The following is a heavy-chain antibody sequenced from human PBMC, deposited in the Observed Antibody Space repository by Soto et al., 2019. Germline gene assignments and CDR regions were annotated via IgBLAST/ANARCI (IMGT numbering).Heavy chain of an antibody. Sequence: QVQLVQSGAEVKKPGASVKVSCKASGYTFTSYYMHWVRQAPGQGLEWMGIINPSGGSTSYAQKLEGRDTMNRDTSKSTVCIELSSLRSEVTAVYYCARDAQPYYNFCRGDSSWFDPWGQGTLVTVSS. V-gene: IGHV1-46*03. CDR3: ARDAQPYYNFCRGDSSWFDP. D-gene: IGHD3-3*01. CDR1: GYTFTSYY. J-gene: IGHJ5*02. CDR2: INPSGGST.